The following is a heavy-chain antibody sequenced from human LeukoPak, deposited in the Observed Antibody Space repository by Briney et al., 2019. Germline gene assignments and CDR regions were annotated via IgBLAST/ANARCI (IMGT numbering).Heavy chain of an antibody. Sequence: KAGGSLRLSCVASGFTFSSYNMNWVRQAPGKGLEWVSSITSGSSYIYYADSVKGRFTISRDNAKNSLFLQMNSLRAEDTAVYYCARDPYSGSYGNYYYYFMDVWGKGTTVTISS. D-gene: IGHD1-26*01. CDR3: ARDPYSGSYGNYYYYFMDV. CDR1: GFTFSSYN. V-gene: IGHV3-21*01. J-gene: IGHJ6*03. CDR2: ITSGSSYI.